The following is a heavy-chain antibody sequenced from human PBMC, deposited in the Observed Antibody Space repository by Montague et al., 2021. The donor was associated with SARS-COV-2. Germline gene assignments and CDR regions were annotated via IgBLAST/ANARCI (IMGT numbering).Heavy chain of an antibody. Sequence: SETLSLTCTVSGGSISSSSYYWGWIRQPPGKGLEWIGCIYYSGSTYYNPSLKSRVTISVDTSKNQFSLKLSSVTAADTAVYYCARHGKTRIAMIVVVIGYFDYGGQGTLVPVPP. CDR2: IYYSGST. CDR1: GGSISSSSYY. CDR3: ARHGKTRIAMIVVVIGYFDY. D-gene: IGHD3-22*01. J-gene: IGHJ4*02. V-gene: IGHV4-39*01.